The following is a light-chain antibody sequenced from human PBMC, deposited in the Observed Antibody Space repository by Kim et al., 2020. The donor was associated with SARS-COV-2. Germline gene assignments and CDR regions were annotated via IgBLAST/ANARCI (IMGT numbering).Light chain of an antibody. CDR1: QSVSSSY. CDR3: QQYGSSPYT. V-gene: IGKV3-20*01. CDR2: GAS. J-gene: IGKJ2*01. Sequence: IVLTQSPGTLSLSPGERATLSCSASQSVSSSYLAWYQQKPGQAPRLLIYGASSRATGIPDRFSGSGSGTDFTLTISRLEPEDFAVYYCQQYGSSPYTFGQGTKLE.